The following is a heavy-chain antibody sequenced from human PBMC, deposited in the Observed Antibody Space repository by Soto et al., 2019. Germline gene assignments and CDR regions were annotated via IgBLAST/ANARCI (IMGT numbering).Heavy chain of an antibody. CDR2: IVPIFGVA. J-gene: IGHJ5*02. CDR3: AQASQTRYNWNDLGNWFDP. V-gene: IGHV1-69*01. Sequence: QVQLVQSGAEVKKPGSSVKVSCKESGGTFSSYAIAWVRQAPGQGLEWMGGIVPIFGVANYAHKFQGRVARTADEGTNTAYMELSSLRSDDTAVYYCAQASQTRYNWNDLGNWFDPWGQVTLVNVSS. CDR1: GGTFSSYA. D-gene: IGHD1-1*01.